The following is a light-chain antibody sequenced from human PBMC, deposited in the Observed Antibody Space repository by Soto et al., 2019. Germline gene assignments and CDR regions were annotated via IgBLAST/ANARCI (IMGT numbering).Light chain of an antibody. CDR1: TSNIGSNY. J-gene: IGLJ1*01. Sequence: QSVLTQPPSASGTPGQRVTISCSGSTSNIGSNYVYWYQQLPGTAPKLLIYSNSQRPSGVPDRFSGSKSGTSASLAISGLRSEDEADYYCAAWDDSLSGHYVFGTGTELTVL. V-gene: IGLV1-47*02. CDR2: SNS. CDR3: AAWDDSLSGHYV.